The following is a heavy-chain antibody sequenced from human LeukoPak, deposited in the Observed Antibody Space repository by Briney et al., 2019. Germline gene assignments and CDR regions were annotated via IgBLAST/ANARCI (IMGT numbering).Heavy chain of an antibody. J-gene: IGHJ4*02. CDR2: IYDGGST. D-gene: IGHD4-17*01. CDR1: GFAGTNNY. Sequence: PGGSLRLSCAASGFAGTNNYMSWVRQAPGKGLEWVSVIYDGGSTHYIDSVKGRFTISRDTLKNTLDLHMYSLRADDTAVYYCARDDYGDYKAVNWGQGTLVTVSS. V-gene: IGHV3-53*01. CDR3: ARDDYGDYKAVN.